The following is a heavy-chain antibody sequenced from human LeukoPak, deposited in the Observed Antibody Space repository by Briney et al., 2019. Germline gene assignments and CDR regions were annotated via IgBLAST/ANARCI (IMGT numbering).Heavy chain of an antibody. CDR3: ARLPPYCTGGTCYRSYFDY. V-gene: IGHV4-39*01. CDR2: IYYSGST. D-gene: IGHD2-15*01. J-gene: IGHJ4*02. Sequence: SETLSLTCTVSGGSISSYYWGWIRQPPGKGLEWIGTIYYSGSTYYNASLRSRVTISVDTSRNQFSLQLSYVTAADTALHYCARLPPYCTGGTCYRSYFDYWGQGTLVTVSS. CDR1: GGSISSYY.